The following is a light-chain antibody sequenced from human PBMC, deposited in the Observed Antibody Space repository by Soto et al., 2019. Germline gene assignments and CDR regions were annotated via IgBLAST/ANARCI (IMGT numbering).Light chain of an antibody. CDR2: EDD. V-gene: IGLV6-57*04. Sequence: NFMLTQPHSVSESPGKTVTISCTRSSGRIASNYVQWYQQRPGSAPTTVISEDDQRPSGVPDRFSGSIDSSSNSASLTISGLKTEDEADYYCQSYDSTNPVVFGGGTKVTVL. J-gene: IGLJ2*01. CDR1: SGRIASNY. CDR3: QSYDSTNPVV.